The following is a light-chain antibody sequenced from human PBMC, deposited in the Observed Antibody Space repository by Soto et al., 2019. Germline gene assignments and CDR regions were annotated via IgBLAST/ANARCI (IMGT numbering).Light chain of an antibody. V-gene: IGKV1-5*01. CDR1: QSISSW. Sequence: DIHITQSPSTLSASLGDRVTITCRASQSISSWLAWYQQKPGKTPKLLIYDASSLESGVPSRFSGSGSGTEFTLTMSSLQPDDFATHYCKQSRTFGQGTKVHI. CDR3: KQSRT. CDR2: DAS. J-gene: IGKJ1*01.